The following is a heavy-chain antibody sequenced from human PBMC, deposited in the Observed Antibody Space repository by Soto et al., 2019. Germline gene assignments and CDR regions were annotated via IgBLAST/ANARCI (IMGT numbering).Heavy chain of an antibody. V-gene: IGHV4-34*01. J-gene: IGHJ4*02. CDR2: INHSGST. CDR3: SRVKITGRFDY. CDR1: GGSFSGYY. D-gene: IGHD2-8*02. Sequence: QVQLQQWGAGLLKPSETLSLTCAVSGGSFSGYYWTWIRQPPGPGLEWYGEINHSGSTNYNPSLNSRVTISVDTSKIRFALKLTSVTAAYTVVYYCSRVKITGRFDYWGQGTLVTVSS.